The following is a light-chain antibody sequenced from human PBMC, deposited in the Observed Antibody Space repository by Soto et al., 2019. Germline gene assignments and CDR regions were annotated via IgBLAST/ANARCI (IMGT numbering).Light chain of an antibody. CDR1: QTVDSSY. Sequence: EIVLTRSPGTLSLSPGERATLSCRASQTVDSSYLAWYQQRPGQAPRLLIYASGTRATGIPDRFSGRGSGTEFTLTISRLEPEDFAVYFCQQYGSKPRTFGQGTKLEIK. CDR3: QQYGSKPRT. CDR2: ASG. V-gene: IGKV3-20*01. J-gene: IGKJ2*01.